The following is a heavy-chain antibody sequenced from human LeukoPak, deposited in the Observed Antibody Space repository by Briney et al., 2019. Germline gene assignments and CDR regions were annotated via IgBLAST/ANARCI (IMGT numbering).Heavy chain of an antibody. CDR3: QSRYLEWLLEY. CDR1: GGSINSNNYY. D-gene: IGHD3-3*01. J-gene: IGHJ4*02. V-gene: IGHV4-39*01. Sequence: SETLSLTCTVSGGSINSNNYYWGWIRQPPGKGLEWIGSIYSSGSAYYNPSLKSRVTISVDTSENQFPLRLSSVTAADTAVYYCQSRYLEWLLEYWGQGTLATVSS. CDR2: IYSSGSA.